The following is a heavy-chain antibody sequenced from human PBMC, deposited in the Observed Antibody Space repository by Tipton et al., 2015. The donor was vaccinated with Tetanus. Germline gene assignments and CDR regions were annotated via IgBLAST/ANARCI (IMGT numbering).Heavy chain of an antibody. J-gene: IGHJ4*02. V-gene: IGHV3-30-3*01. CDR2: ISYDGSSE. D-gene: IGHD6-19*01. Sequence: SGVAFSSFAMHWVRQAPGKGLEWVAVISYDGSSEYYADSVKGRFTISRDNSKNTLFLQMSSLRPEDTALYYCARDPNSSGWYPAYFDLWGQGTLVTVSS. CDR1: GVAFSSFA. CDR3: ARDPNSSGWYPAYFDL.